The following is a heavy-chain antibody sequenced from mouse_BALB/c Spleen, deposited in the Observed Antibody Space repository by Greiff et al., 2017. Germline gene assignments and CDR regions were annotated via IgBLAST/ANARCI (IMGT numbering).Heavy chain of an antibody. CDR3: ARGGYYGSSWGFAY. V-gene: IGHV5-17*02. J-gene: IGHJ3*01. CDR1: GFTFSSFG. Sequence: DVKLQESGGGLVQPGGSRKLSCAASGFTFSSFGMHWVRQAPEKGLEWVAYISSGSSTIYYADTVKGRFTISRDNPKNTLFLQMTSLRSEDTAMYYCARGGYYGSSWGFAYWGQGTLVTVSA. CDR2: ISSGSSTI. D-gene: IGHD1-1*01.